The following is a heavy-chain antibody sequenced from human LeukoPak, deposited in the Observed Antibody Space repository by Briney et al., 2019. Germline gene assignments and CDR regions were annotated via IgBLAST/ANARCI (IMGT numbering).Heavy chain of an antibody. CDR2: IFYSGST. CDR1: GGSISSSSYY. D-gene: IGHD1-26*01. V-gene: IGHV4-39*01. CDR3: ARRLGARFDY. Sequence: SETLSLTCTVSGGSISSSSYYWGWIRQPPGKGLEWIGSIFYSGSTYYNPSLKSRVTISVDTSKNQFSLKLSSVTAADTAMYYRARRLGARFDYWGQGTLVTVSS. J-gene: IGHJ4*02.